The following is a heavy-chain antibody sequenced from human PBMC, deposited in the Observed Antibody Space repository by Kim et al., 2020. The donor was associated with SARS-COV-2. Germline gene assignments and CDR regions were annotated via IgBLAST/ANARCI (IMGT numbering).Heavy chain of an antibody. D-gene: IGHD1-26*01. V-gene: IGHV3-48*03. J-gene: IGHJ6*02. CDR3: AREGWEVLLGARYFYYGMAF. CDR2: ISSSGGTI. Sequence: GGSLRLSCAASGFTFSSYEMNWVRQAPGKGLEWVSSISSSGGTIYYADSVKGRFTISRDNAKNSLYLQMNSLRAEDTAVYYCAREGWEVLLGARYFYYGMAFWGQGTMVTVSS. CDR1: GFTFSSYE.